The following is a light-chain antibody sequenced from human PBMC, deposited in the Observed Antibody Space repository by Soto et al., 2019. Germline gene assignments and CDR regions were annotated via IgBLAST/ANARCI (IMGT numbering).Light chain of an antibody. J-gene: IGKJ3*01. CDR1: QIVTINS. CDR2: AAS. CDR3: QKYGDSPFT. V-gene: IGKV3-20*01. Sequence: EVVLTQSPCTLSLSPGERATLSCRASQIVTINSLAWYQQKPGQPPRLLIYAASTRASAIPDRFSGSGSGTDFTLTSSRLQPEDFALYYCQKYGDSPFTFGPGTRVDVK.